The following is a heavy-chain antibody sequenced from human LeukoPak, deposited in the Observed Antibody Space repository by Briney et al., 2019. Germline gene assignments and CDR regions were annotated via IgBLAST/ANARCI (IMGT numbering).Heavy chain of an antibody. V-gene: IGHV3-23*01. CDR1: GFSFNNFA. CDR3: AKYALRGIFFGDF. Sequence: GGSLRLSCAASGFSFNNFAMSWVRQAPGKGLEWVSAISPGSTRTYYAASVKGRFTISRDNTMNTLYLHMDSLRAEDTAVYYCAKYALRGIFFGDFWGQGTLVAVSS. J-gene: IGHJ4*02. D-gene: IGHD3-3*01. CDR2: ISPGSTRT.